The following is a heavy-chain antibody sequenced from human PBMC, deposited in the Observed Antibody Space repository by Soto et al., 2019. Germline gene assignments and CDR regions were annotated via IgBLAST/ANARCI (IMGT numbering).Heavy chain of an antibody. CDR3: ARGRYGDY. Sequence: QVHLVQSGAEVKKPGASVKVSCKGSGNAFTTYGITWVRQAPGQGLEWMGWISAHNGNTNYAQKLQGRVTVTRDTSTSTAYMELRGLRSDDTAVYYCARGRYGDYWDQGALVTVSS. J-gene: IGHJ4*02. D-gene: IGHD1-1*01. V-gene: IGHV1-18*01. CDR2: ISAHNGNT. CDR1: GNAFTTYG.